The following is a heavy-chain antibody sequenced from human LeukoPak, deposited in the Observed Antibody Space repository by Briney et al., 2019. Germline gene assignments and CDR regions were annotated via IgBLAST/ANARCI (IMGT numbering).Heavy chain of an antibody. D-gene: IGHD2-15*01. V-gene: IGHV1-18*01. CDR3: ARDRGWELGYCTGGSCYDENWFDP. CDR1: GYTFTSYG. J-gene: IGHJ5*02. Sequence: ASVKVSCKASGYTFTSYGISWVRQAPGQGLGWMGWISAYNGNTNYAQKLQGRVTMTTDTSTSIVYMELRSLRSDDTAVYYCARDRGWELGYCTGGSCYDENWFDPWGQGTLVTVSS. CDR2: ISAYNGNT.